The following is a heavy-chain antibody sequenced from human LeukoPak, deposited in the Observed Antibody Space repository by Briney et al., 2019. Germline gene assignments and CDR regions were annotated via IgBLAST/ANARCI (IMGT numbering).Heavy chain of an antibody. D-gene: IGHD4-17*01. CDR1: GGSVSSGSYY. J-gene: IGHJ4*02. CDR3: ARGGDYAPYYFDY. V-gene: IGHV4-61*01. CDR2: IYYSGST. Sequence: SETLSLTCTVSGGSVSSGSYYWSWIRQPPGKGLEWIGYIYYSGSTNYNPPLKSRVTISVDTSKNQFSLKLSSVTAADTAVYYCARGGDYAPYYFDYWGQGTLVTVSS.